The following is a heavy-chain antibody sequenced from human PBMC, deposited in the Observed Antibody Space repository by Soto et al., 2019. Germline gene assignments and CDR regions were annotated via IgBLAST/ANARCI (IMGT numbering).Heavy chain of an antibody. V-gene: IGHV3-7*03. CDR1: GFTFTTYW. CDR3: ARRSSGRLTTAWAPLDW. D-gene: IGHD2-15*01. Sequence: EVQLVESGGGLVQPGESPRLSCAASGFTFTTYWMTWVRQAPGKGLEWVANIKQDGSEKFYVGSVRGRFTISRDNAKNSMYLQMNSLRAEDTAVYYCARRSSGRLTTAWAPLDWWGQGTLVTVSS. J-gene: IGHJ4*02. CDR2: IKQDGSEK.